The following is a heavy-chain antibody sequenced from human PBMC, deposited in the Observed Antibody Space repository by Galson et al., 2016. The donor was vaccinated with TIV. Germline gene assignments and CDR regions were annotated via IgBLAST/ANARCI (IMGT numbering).Heavy chain of an antibody. CDR1: GFSFRRYW. CDR3: ARGPGYCTGGVCYSNWYFDL. D-gene: IGHD2-8*02. V-gene: IGHV3-74*01. J-gene: IGHJ2*01. Sequence: SLRLSCAAFGFSFRRYWMHWVRQAPGKGLVWVSHIDSDGTNTNFADSVKGRFDISRDNAKNTLDLQMNGLTADDTAVYYCARGPGYCTGGVCYSNWYFDLWGRGTLVTVSS. CDR2: IDSDGTNT.